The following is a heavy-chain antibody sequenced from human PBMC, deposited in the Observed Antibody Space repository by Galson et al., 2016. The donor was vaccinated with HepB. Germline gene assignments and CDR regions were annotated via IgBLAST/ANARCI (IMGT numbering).Heavy chain of an antibody. CDR2: IYSGDGT. J-gene: IGHJ4*02. D-gene: IGHD3-9*01. V-gene: IGHV3-53*01. CDR1: GFVVSSTY. Sequence: SLRLSCAASGFVVSSTYMSWVRQAPGKGLEWVSAIYSGDGTDYADSVKGRFTISRDNSENTLYLQMLSLSAEDTSVYYCASEFPTYDILTLGYWGQGTLVTVSS. CDR3: ASEFPTYDILTLGY.